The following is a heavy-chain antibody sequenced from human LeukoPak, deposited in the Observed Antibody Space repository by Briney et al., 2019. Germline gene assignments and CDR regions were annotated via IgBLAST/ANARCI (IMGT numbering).Heavy chain of an antibody. CDR3: ARATGGWWFDH. J-gene: IGHJ5*02. CDR2: IYYSGRT. CDR1: GGSMSDYY. V-gene: IGHV4-59*01. D-gene: IGHD1-1*01. Sequence: SETLSLTCTVSGGSMSDYYWSWVRQPPGKGLEWIGDIYYSGRTHYNPSLESRITISVDTSKNQFFLKLRSVSAADAAVYYCARATGGWWFDHWGQGNLVTVSS.